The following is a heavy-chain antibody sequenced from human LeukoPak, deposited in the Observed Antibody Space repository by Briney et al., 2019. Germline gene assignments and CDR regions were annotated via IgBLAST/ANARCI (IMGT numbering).Heavy chain of an antibody. CDR2: ISSSGRSI. J-gene: IGHJ4*02. V-gene: IGHV3-48*03. CDR1: GFTFSSYE. Sequence: GGSLRLSCAASGFTFSSYEMNWVRQAPGKGLEWISYISSSGRSISYEDSVKGRFTISRDNAKNSMYLQMTSLRAGDAAVYYCARGYYSDTTGYNPLDHWGQGTLVTVSS. CDR3: ARGYYSDTTGYNPLDH. D-gene: IGHD3-22*01.